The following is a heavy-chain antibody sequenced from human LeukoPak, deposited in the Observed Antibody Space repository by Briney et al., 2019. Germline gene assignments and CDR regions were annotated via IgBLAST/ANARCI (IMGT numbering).Heavy chain of an antibody. CDR2: FDPEDGET. CDR1: GYTLTELS. CDR3: ATEGRDGYNFDY. Sequence: ASVKVSCMVSGYTLTELSMHWVRQAPGKGLEWMGGFDPEDGETIYAQKFQGRVTMTEDTSTDTAYMELSSLRSEDTAVYYCATEGRDGYNFDYWGQGTLVTVSS. D-gene: IGHD5-24*01. J-gene: IGHJ4*02. V-gene: IGHV1-24*01.